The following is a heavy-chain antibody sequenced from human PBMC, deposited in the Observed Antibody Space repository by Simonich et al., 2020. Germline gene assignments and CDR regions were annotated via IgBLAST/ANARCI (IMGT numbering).Heavy chain of an antibody. J-gene: IGHJ4*02. CDR3: ARTNTMRELDTMVRGVDYFDY. Sequence: QVQLVQSGAEVKKPGSSVKVSCKASGGTFSSYAISWVRQAPGQGLEWMGGSIPNLGTANNAQKFQGRVTMTADKSTSTAYMELSSLRSEDTAVYYCARTNTMRELDTMVRGVDYFDYWGQGTLVTVSS. D-gene: IGHD3-10*01. CDR2: SIPNLGTA. CDR1: GGTFSSYA. V-gene: IGHV1-69*06.